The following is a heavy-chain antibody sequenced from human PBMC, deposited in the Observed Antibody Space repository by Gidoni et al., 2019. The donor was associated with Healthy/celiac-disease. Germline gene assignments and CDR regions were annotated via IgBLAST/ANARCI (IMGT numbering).Heavy chain of an antibody. D-gene: IGHD1-26*01. CDR2: IIPIFGTE. CDR1: EGTFSSYA. Sequence: QVQLVQSGAAVKNPESSVKVSCKASEGTFSSYAISWVRQAPGQGLEWMGGIIPIFGTENYAQKCQGRVTITADESTSTAYMELSSLRSEDTAVYYCARDGVGATTDSSLWGQGTLVTVSS. V-gene: IGHV1-69*01. CDR3: ARDGVGATTDSSL. J-gene: IGHJ4*02.